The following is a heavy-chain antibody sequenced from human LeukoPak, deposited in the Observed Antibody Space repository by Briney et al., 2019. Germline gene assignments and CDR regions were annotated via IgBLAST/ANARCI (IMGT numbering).Heavy chain of an antibody. CDR3: AREVYCGGDCHTPAEYFQH. D-gene: IGHD2-21*01. CDR1: GGSISSGSYY. Sequence: SETVSLTCTVSGGSISSGSYYWSWIRQPAGKGLEWIGRIYTSGSTNYNPSLKSRVTISVDTSKNQFSLKLSSVTAADTAVYYCAREVYCGGDCHTPAEYFQHWGRGTLVTVSS. CDR2: IYTSGST. J-gene: IGHJ1*01. V-gene: IGHV4-61*02.